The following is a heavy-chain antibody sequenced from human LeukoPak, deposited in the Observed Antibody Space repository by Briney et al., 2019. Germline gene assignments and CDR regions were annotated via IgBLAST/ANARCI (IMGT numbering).Heavy chain of an antibody. CDR1: GFTFSDYY. Sequence: GGSLRLSCAASGFTFSDYYMSWIRQAPGKGLEWVSYISSSGSTIYYADSVKVRFNISRDNAENSLYLQMSSLRAEDTALYYCAKDSAAVTEMGYFDYWGQGTLVIVSS. J-gene: IGHJ4*02. D-gene: IGHD5-18*01. V-gene: IGHV3-11*01. CDR3: AKDSAAVTEMGYFDY. CDR2: ISSSGSTI.